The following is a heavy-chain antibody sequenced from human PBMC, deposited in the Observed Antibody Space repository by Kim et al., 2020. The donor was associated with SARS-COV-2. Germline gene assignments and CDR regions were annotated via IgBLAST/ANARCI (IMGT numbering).Heavy chain of an antibody. D-gene: IGHD2-21*01. CDR2: T. J-gene: IGHJ3*02. V-gene: IGHV4-59*12. CDR3: ARSALFRTFDI. Sequence: TNCSPSPKRRVTISVDRPKNRFSLKLGAVTAADTAVYYCARSALFRTFDIWGQGTMVTVSS.